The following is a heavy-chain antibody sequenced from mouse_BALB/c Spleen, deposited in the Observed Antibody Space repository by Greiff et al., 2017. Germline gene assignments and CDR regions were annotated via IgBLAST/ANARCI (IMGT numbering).Heavy chain of an antibody. V-gene: IGHV5-6*01. D-gene: IGHD3-1*01. CDR3: ARQELGLRWFAY. J-gene: IGHJ3*01. Sequence: EVQLVESGGDLVKPGGSLKLSCAASGFTFSSYGMSWVRQTPDKRLEWVATISSGGSYTYYPDSVKGRFTISRDNAKNTLYLQMSSLKSEDTAMYYCARQELGLRWFAYWGQGTLVTVSA. CDR2: ISSGGSYT. CDR1: GFTFSSYG.